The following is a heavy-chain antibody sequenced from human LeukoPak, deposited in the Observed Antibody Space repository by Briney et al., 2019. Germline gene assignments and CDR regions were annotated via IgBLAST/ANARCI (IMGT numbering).Heavy chain of an antibody. CDR1: GDSISSNY. V-gene: IGHV4-59*01. CDR2: MYNSGST. D-gene: IGHD2-21*02. CDR3: ARGAGRCGGDCYSSDS. Sequence: SETLSLTCSVSGDSISSNYWSWIRQPPGKGLEWIGYMYNSGSTNYNPSLKSRVTILVDTSKNQFSLMLSSVTAADTAVYFCARGAGRCGGDCYSSDSWGQGTLVTVSS. J-gene: IGHJ4*02.